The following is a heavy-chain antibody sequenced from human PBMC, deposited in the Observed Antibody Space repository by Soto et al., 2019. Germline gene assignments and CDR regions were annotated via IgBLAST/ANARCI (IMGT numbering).Heavy chain of an antibody. D-gene: IGHD3-10*01. CDR3: GAHAGPTYGPLDY. Sequence: QVQLQESCPGLLKPSGALSLSCDVSGGSISSSNWWTWVRQIPGKGLEWIGEIDHTGNTNYNPSHKSRATIALDKSNNQYPLYLGSVTAADTAVDSCGAHAGPTYGPLDYWGQGILVTVSS. V-gene: IGHV4-4*02. J-gene: IGHJ4*02. CDR2: IDHTGNT. CDR1: GGSISSSNW.